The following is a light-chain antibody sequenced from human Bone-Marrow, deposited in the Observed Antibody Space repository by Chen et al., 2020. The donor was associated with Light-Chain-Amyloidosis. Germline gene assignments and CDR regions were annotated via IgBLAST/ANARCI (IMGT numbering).Light chain of an antibody. V-gene: IGLV3-25*03. Sequence: SYELTQPPSVSVSPGQTARITCSGDDLPTKYAYWYQQKPGQAPVLVIHRDTERPSGISARFSGSSSGTTDTLTISGVQGEDEADYHCQSADSSGTYEVIFGGGTKLTVL. CDR2: RDT. CDR3: QSADSSGTYEVI. J-gene: IGLJ2*01. CDR1: DLPTKY.